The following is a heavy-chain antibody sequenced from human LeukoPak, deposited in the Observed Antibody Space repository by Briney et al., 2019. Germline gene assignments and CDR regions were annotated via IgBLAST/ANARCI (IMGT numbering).Heavy chain of an antibody. Sequence: PGGSLSLSCAASGFTFNIHAMDWVRQAQRKGLELVSSISGIGISIYYADSVKGRFTISRDNSKNTVYLQMNRLIAEDTAVYYCAKDMHGYDRPVDYWGRGTQVTVSS. J-gene: IGHJ4*02. CDR1: GFTFNIHA. CDR2: ISGIGISI. D-gene: IGHD5-24*01. V-gene: IGHV3-23*01. CDR3: AKDMHGYDRPVDY.